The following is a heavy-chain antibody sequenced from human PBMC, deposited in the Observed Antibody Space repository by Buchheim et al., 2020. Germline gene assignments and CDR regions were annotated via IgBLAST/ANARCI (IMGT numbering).Heavy chain of an antibody. J-gene: IGHJ6*02. CDR1: GGSISSGSYF. V-gene: IGHV4-39*01. D-gene: IGHD2-15*01. CDR3: ARMLDCSGRTCYHYYAMDV. CDR2: LHYSGRT. Sequence: QLLLQESGPGLVKPSETLSLTCIVSGGSISSGSYFWGWIRHPPGKGLEWIGTLHYSGRTYYNASLQSRVTISVDTSKNHFSLKLTSVSAADTAVYFCARMLDCSGRTCYHYYAMDVWGQGTT.